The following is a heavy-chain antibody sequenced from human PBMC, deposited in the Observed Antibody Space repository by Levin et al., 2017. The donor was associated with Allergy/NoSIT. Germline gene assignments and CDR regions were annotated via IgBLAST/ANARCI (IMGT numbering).Heavy chain of an antibody. CDR2: ISANNGNT. Sequence: GASVKFSCKASGYTFTSYTITWVRQAPGQGLEWMGWISANNGNTNCAQKVQGRVTMTTDTSTSTAYMELRSLRSDDTAVYYCARDYYDSSGYSTGAFDIWGQGTMVTVSS. CDR1: GYTFTSYT. J-gene: IGHJ3*02. CDR3: ARDYYDSSGYSTGAFDI. D-gene: IGHD3-22*01. V-gene: IGHV1-18*01.